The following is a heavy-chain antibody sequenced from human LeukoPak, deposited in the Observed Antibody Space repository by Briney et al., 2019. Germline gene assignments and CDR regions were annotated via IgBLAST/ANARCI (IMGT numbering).Heavy chain of an antibody. V-gene: IGHV4-39*01. D-gene: IGHD3-9*01. CDR1: GGFTTSSSY. CDR2: FYSSGEI. CDR3: ARHIRGDDILTGPYTRLYNWFDP. Sequence: PSETLSLTCSVSGGFTTSSSYWSWVRQSPGKGLEWIGSFYSSGEIHYSPSLKSRVTISVDTSRNQFSLNLSSVTAADTGEYYCARHIRGDDILTGPYTRLYNWFDPWGQGTLVTVSS. J-gene: IGHJ5*02.